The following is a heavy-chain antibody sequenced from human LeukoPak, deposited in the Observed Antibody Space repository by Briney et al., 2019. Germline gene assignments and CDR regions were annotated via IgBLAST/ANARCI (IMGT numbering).Heavy chain of an antibody. CDR3: ARDQSVAGTRTSY. CDR2: IYYSGST. Sequence: PSETLSLTCTVSGGSISSSSYYWGWIRQPPGKGLEWIGSIYYSGSTYYNPSLKSRVTISVDTSKNQFSLKLSSVTAADTAVYYCARDQSVAGTRTSYWGQGTLVTVSS. CDR1: GGSISSSSYY. J-gene: IGHJ4*02. D-gene: IGHD6-19*01. V-gene: IGHV4-39*07.